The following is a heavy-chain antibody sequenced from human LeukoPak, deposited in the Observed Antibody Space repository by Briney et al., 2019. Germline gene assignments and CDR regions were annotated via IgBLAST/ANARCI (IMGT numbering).Heavy chain of an antibody. CDR2: ISYDGSNK. V-gene: IGHV3-30*18. CDR3: AKDPWDYGGNSEGCYFDY. J-gene: IGHJ4*02. D-gene: IGHD4-23*01. Sequence: PGGSLRLSCAASGFTFSSYGMHWVRQAPGKGLEWVAVISYDGSNKYYADSVKGRFTISRDNSKNTLYLQMNSLRAEDTAVYYCAKDPWDYGGNSEGCYFDYWGQGTLVTVSS. CDR1: GFTFSSYG.